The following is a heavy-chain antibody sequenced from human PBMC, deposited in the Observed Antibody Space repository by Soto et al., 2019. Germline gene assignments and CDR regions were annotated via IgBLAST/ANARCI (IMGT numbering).Heavy chain of an antibody. V-gene: IGHV4-4*02. CDR2: LYRTGST. J-gene: IGHJ4*02. Sequence: SETPSLTCAFSGGSISTSNWWRWVRQPPGKGLEWIGELYRTGSTTYNPSLESRLTISVDKSQNQFSLKLTSVTDADTAVYYCARARATIAAAAIFDCWGQGTLVTVSS. D-gene: IGHD6-13*01. CDR1: GGSISTSNW. CDR3: ARARATIAAAAIFDC.